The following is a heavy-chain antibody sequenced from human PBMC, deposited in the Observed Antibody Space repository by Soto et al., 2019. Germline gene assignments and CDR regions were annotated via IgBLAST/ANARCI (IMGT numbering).Heavy chain of an antibody. J-gene: IGHJ4*02. CDR1: GHPLSYRY. Sequence: QVPLVQSGAEVKQTGSSVKISCKTSGHPLSYRYLHWFRQAPGQAFEWMGRMRPLIGDTNNAQKSTDRLTLSWARPMTTPYIELRSLTSDDTAIYYCAGEGSYETLSGNSHIFDWGQGTLVSVSS. D-gene: IGHD3-9*01. V-gene: IGHV1-45*02. CDR2: MRPLIGDT. CDR3: AGEGSYETLSGNSHIFD.